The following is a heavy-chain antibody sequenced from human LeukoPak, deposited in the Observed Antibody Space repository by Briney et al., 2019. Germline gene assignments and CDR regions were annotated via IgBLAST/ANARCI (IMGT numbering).Heavy chain of an antibody. D-gene: IGHD3-10*01. J-gene: IGHJ4*02. Sequence: GGSLRLSCAASGLTFSSDWMHWVRQAPGKGLVWVSYINIDERITGYADSVKGRFTISRDNAKNTLYLQMNSLRAEDTAIYYCFREGGDWGQGTLVTVSS. CDR1: GLTFSSDW. CDR2: INIDERIT. CDR3: FREGGD. V-gene: IGHV3-74*01.